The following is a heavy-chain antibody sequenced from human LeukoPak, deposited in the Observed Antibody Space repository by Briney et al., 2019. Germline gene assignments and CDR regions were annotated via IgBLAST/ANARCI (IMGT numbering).Heavy chain of an antibody. CDR3: VKFSGRSSSWYIVPDY. D-gene: IGHD6-13*01. CDR2: ISSNGGST. Sequence: PGGSLRLSCAASGFTFSSYAMHWVRQAPGKGLEYVSAISSNGGSTYYADSVKGRFTISRDNSKNTLYLQMSSLRAEDTAVYYCVKFSGRSSSWYIVPDYWGQGTLVTVSS. J-gene: IGHJ4*02. V-gene: IGHV3-64D*06. CDR1: GFTFSSYA.